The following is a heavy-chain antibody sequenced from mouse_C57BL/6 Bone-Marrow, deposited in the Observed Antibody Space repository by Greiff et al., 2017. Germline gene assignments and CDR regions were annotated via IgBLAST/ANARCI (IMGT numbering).Heavy chain of an antibody. Sequence: VKLVESGAELVKPGASVKISCKASGYAFSSYWMNWVKQRPGKGLEWIGQIYPGDGDTNYNGKFKGKATLTADKSSSTAYMQLSSLTSEDSAFYFCARSDGSSYSAMDYWGQGTSVTVSS. V-gene: IGHV1-80*01. CDR3: ARSDGSSYSAMDY. D-gene: IGHD1-1*01. CDR1: GYAFSSYW. J-gene: IGHJ4*01. CDR2: IYPGDGDT.